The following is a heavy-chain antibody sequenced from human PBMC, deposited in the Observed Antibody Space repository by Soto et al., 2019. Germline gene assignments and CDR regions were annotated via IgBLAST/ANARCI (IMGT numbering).Heavy chain of an antibody. J-gene: IGHJ4*02. D-gene: IGHD6-19*01. Sequence: GESLKISCNGSGYSFTSYWIAWVLQMPGKGLEWMGIIYLSDSDTRYSPSFQGRVTISADKSISTAYLQWSSLKASDTAMYYCARYSSGWPYYFDYWGQGTLVTFSS. CDR2: IYLSDSDT. CDR3: ARYSSGWPYYFDY. CDR1: GYSFTSYW. V-gene: IGHV5-51*01.